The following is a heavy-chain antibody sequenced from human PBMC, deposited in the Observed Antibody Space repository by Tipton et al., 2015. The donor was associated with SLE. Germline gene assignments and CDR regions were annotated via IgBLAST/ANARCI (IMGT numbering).Heavy chain of an antibody. CDR2: ISSGSSYI. V-gene: IGHV3-21*01. CDR3: ATKAAAGLYYFDY. CDR1: GFTFSSYS. Sequence: SLRLSCAASGFTFSSYSMNWVRQAPGKGLEWVSSISSGSSYIYYADSVKGRFTISRDNARNSLYLQMNSLRAEDTAVYYCATKAAAGLYYFDYWGQGTLVTVSS. D-gene: IGHD6-13*01. J-gene: IGHJ4*02.